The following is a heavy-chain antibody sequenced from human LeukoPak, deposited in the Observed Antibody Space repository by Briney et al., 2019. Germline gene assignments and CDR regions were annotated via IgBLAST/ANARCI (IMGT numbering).Heavy chain of an antibody. D-gene: IGHD3-16*01. CDR2: IYYSGST. J-gene: IGHJ4*02. CDR1: GGSISSYY. CDR3: TRGAGWLIDY. V-gene: IGHV4-59*01. Sequence: SETLSLTCTVSGGSISSYYWSWIRQPPGKGLEWIGSIYYSGSTYYNPSLKSRVTISADTSKNQFSLKLNSLTTADTAVYYCTRGAGWLIDYWGQGILVTVSS.